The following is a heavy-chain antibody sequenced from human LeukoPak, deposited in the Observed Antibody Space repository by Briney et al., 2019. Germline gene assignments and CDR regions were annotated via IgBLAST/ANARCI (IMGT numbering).Heavy chain of an antibody. D-gene: IGHD2/OR15-2a*01. J-gene: IGHJ4*02. CDR1: GGSISSSSYY. CDR3: ARPTSKLGSFDY. CDR2: IYYSGST. V-gene: IGHV4-39*01. Sequence: KTSETLSLTCTVSGGSISSSSYYWGWIRQPPGKGLEWIGSIYYSGSTYYNPSLKSRISISVDTSKNQFSLQLRSVTAADTAVYYCARPTSKLGSFDYWGQGTLVTVSS.